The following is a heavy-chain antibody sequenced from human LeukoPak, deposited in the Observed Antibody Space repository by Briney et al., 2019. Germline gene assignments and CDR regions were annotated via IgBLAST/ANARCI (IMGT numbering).Heavy chain of an antibody. Sequence: SETLSLTRAVSGGSISSSSNYWGWIRQPPGKGLEWIGNIYYSGSTYYNPSLKTRVTISVDTSKNQFSLKLSSVTAADTAVYYCARPHTYSRQAFDIWDQGTVDSVSS. D-gene: IGHD2-21*01. J-gene: IGHJ3*02. V-gene: IGHV4-39*01. CDR1: GGSISSSSNY. CDR2: IYYSGST. CDR3: ARPHTYSRQAFDI.